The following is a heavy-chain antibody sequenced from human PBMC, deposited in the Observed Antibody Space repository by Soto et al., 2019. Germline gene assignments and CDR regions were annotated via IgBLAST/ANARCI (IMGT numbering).Heavy chain of an antibody. CDR2: LSGTGGTT. CDR1: GFTFSGYA. J-gene: IGHJ4*02. V-gene: IGHV3-23*01. Sequence: GGSLRLSCTASGFTFSGYAMTWVRQAPGKGLEWVATLSGTGGTTCYTDSVKDRFIVTRDNSRNTLYLQMNKLKVDDTALYYSAKERRGGIQDAFDYWGQGALVTVSS. D-gene: IGHD3-10*01. CDR3: AKERRGGIQDAFDY.